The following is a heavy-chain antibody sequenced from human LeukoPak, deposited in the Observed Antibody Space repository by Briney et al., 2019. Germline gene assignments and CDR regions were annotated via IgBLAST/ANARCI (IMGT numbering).Heavy chain of an antibody. CDR1: GYSFTSYW. CDR3: ARSLGYCSSTSCDHYYYYMDV. CDR2: IYPGDSDT. V-gene: IGHV5-51*01. J-gene: IGHJ6*03. D-gene: IGHD2-2*01. Sequence: GESLKISCKGSGYSFTSYWIGWVRQMPGKGLEWMGIIYPGDSDTRYSPSFQGQVTISADKSISTAYLQWSSLKASDTAMYYCARSLGYCSSTSCDHYYYYMDVWGKGTTVTVSS.